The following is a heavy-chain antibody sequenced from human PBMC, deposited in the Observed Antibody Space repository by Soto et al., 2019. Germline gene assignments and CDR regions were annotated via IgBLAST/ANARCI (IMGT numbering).Heavy chain of an antibody. Sequence: QAQLEQSGGEVKKPGSSVKVSCKASRVAFSKFIVTWVRQAPGLGLEWVGGIIPIFGTANYAQKFQGRVTITADESTSTSYMEVNNLRSEDTAVYSCAKVRYSSPMGYYYGMDVGGQGTTVTGSS. CDR3: AKVRYSSPMGYYYGMDV. CDR1: RVAFSKFI. D-gene: IGHD6-19*01. J-gene: IGHJ6*02. CDR2: IIPIFGTA. V-gene: IGHV1-69*01.